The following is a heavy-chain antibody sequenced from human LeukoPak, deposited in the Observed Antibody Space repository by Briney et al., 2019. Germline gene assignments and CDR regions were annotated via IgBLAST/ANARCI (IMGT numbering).Heavy chain of an antibody. J-gene: IGHJ2*01. CDR3: ASTIVTTVYPPGWYFDL. CDR1: GFTFSSYG. Sequence: GGSLRLSCAASGFTFSSYGMHWVRQAPGKGLEWVAVISYDGSNKYYADSVKGRFTISRDNTKSSLFLQMDSLRAEDTAVYYCASTIVTTVYPPGWYFDLWGRGTQVTVSS. D-gene: IGHD4-17*01. CDR2: ISYDGSNK. V-gene: IGHV3-30*03.